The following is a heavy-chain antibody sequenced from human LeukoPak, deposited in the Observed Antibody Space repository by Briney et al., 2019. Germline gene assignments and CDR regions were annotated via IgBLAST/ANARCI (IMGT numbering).Heavy chain of an antibody. CDR3: AKDALSGYSYGYNSFDI. V-gene: IGHV3-23*01. CDR1: GFTFSSYA. J-gene: IGHJ3*02. D-gene: IGHD5-18*01. Sequence: GGSLRLSCAASGFTFSSYAMSWVRQAPGKGLEWVSTISGSGGSTYYADSVKGRFTISRDNSKNTLYLQMNSLRAEDTALYYCAKDALSGYSYGYNSFDIWGQGTMVTVSS. CDR2: ISGSGGST.